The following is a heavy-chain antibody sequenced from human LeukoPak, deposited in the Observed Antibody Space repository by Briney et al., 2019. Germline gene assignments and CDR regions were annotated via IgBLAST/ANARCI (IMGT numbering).Heavy chain of an antibody. CDR3: ASRGGYNWNDVAFDI. Sequence: SETLSLTCTVSGGSISSSTYYWGWIRQPPGKGLEWIGSIYYSGSTYYNPSLKSRVTISVDTSKNQFSLKLSSVTAADTAVYYCASRGGYNWNDVAFDIWGQGTMVTVSS. CDR2: IYYSGST. V-gene: IGHV4-39*01. D-gene: IGHD1-1*01. J-gene: IGHJ3*02. CDR1: GGSISSSTYY.